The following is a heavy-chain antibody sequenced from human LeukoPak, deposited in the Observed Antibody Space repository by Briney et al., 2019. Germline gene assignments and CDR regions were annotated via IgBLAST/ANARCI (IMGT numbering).Heavy chain of an antibody. J-gene: IGHJ4*02. CDR1: GGSISSGDYY. Sequence: SETLSLTCTVSGGSISSGDYYWSWIRQPPGNGREGIRYIFFSGSTYYNQSLKSRATISVDTSKNEFSLQLRAVTSADTAVYYCARGRKSMKSGSGALGDDILTGYYGDTYYFDYWGQGTLVTVSS. CDR2: IFFSGST. V-gene: IGHV4-30-4*08. D-gene: IGHD3-9*01. CDR3: ARGRKSMKSGSGALGDDILTGYYGDTYYFDY.